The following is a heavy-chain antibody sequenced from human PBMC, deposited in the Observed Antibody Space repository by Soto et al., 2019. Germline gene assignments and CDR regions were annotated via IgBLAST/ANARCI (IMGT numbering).Heavy chain of an antibody. CDR1: GYTFTGYY. CDR2: INPNSGGT. D-gene: IGHD3-3*01. Sequence: ASVKVSCKASGYTFTGYYMHWVRQAPGQGLEWMVWINPNSGGTNYAQKFQGRVTMTRDTSISTAYMELSRLRSDDTSVYYCARDHTLAFWSGYFYYYYGMDVWGQGTTVTVSS. V-gene: IGHV1-2*02. J-gene: IGHJ6*02. CDR3: ARDHTLAFWSGYFYYYYGMDV.